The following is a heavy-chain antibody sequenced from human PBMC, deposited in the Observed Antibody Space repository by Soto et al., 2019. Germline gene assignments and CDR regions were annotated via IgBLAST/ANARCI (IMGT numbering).Heavy chain of an antibody. CDR2: IYSGGST. CDR1: GFTVSSNY. Sequence: GGSLRLSCAASGFTVSSNYMSWVRQAPGKGLEWVSVIYSGGSTYYADSVKGRFTISRDNSKNTLYLQMNSLRAEDTAVYYCARGTHFGYYGMDVWGQGTTVTVSS. D-gene: IGHD2-2*01. V-gene: IGHV3-53*01. CDR3: ARGTHFGYYGMDV. J-gene: IGHJ6*02.